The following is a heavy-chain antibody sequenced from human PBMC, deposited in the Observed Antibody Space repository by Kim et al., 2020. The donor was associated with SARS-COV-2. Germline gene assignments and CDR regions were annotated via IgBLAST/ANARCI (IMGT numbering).Heavy chain of an antibody. CDR1: GGSFSGYY. J-gene: IGHJ3*02. CDR3: ARRRITMNAFDI. D-gene: IGHD3-22*01. Sequence: SETLSLTCAVYGGSFSGYYWSWIRQPPGKGLEWIGEINHSGSTNYNPSLKIRVTISVDTSKNQFSLKLSSVTAADTAVYYCARRRITMNAFDIWGQGTMV. CDR2: INHSGST. V-gene: IGHV4-34*01.